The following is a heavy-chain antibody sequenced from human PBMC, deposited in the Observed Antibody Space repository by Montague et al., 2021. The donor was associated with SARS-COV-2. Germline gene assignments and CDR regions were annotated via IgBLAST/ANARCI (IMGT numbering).Heavy chain of an antibody. CDR2: AYNRSKWYN. J-gene: IGHJ4*02. Sequence: CAISGDSVVEHIAASCYISEARSSTRENLRSAYNRSKWYNDYAVSVKSRITINPDTSKNQISLQLNSVTPEDTAVYYCARTSASSDYWGQGTLVTVSS. CDR3: ARTSASSDY. V-gene: IGHV6-1*01. CDR1: GDSVVEHIAA. D-gene: IGHD1-26*01.